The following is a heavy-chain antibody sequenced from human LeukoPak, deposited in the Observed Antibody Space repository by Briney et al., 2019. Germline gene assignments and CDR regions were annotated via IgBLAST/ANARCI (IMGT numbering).Heavy chain of an antibody. CDR2: IYYSGST. V-gene: IGHV4-59*01. CDR1: GGSISSYY. J-gene: IGHJ5*02. Sequence: SETLSLTCTVSGGSISSYYWSWIRQPPGKGLEWIGYIYYSGSTNYNPSLKSRVTISVDTSKNQFSLKLSSVTAADTAVYYCARDRGNGGSGSPYWFDPWGQGTLVTVSS. D-gene: IGHD3-10*01. CDR3: ARDRGNGGSGSPYWFDP.